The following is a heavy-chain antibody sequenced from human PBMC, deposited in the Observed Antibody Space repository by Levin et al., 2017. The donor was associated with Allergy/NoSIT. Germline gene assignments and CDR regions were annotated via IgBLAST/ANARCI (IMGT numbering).Heavy chain of an antibody. Sequence: ASVKVSCKASGYSFSDYYIHWVRQAPGQGLEWMGRINPNSGGTNYAQTFQGRVTMTRDTSTCSAYMELSRLTSDDTAVYYCARDKSYRDTGGSYDSWGQGVLVTVSS. D-gene: IGHD2-8*02. CDR3: ARDKSYRDTGGSYDS. CDR1: GYSFSDYY. CDR2: INPNSGGT. V-gene: IGHV1-2*02. J-gene: IGHJ5*01.